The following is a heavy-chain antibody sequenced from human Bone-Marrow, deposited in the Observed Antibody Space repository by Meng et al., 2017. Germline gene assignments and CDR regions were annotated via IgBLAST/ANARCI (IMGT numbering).Heavy chain of an antibody. D-gene: IGHD6-13*01. V-gene: IGHV3-15*01. CDR3: ATGAAAADH. Sequence: LVESGCGLVKPGGSLRLSCVASGLSFTDAWMSWVRQAPGKGLEWVGRIKRNSDGGTIDYAAPVKGRFTISRDDSKNTLYLQMDSLITEDTAVYFCATGAAAADHWGQGTLVTVSS. CDR1: GLSFTDAW. CDR2: IKRNSDGGTI. J-gene: IGHJ4*02.